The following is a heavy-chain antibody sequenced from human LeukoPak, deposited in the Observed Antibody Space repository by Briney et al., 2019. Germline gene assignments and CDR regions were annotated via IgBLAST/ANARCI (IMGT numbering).Heavy chain of an antibody. CDR1: GFTFSSYG. CDR2: ISYDGSNK. CDR3: AKDKVAVAGGVYYFDY. D-gene: IGHD6-19*01. V-gene: IGHV3-30*18. Sequence: GSLRLSCAASGFTFSSYGMHWVRQAPGKGLEWVAVISYDGSNKYYADSVKGRFTISRDNSKNTLYLQMNSLRAEDTAVYYCAKDKVAVAGGVYYFDYWGQGTLVTVSS. J-gene: IGHJ4*02.